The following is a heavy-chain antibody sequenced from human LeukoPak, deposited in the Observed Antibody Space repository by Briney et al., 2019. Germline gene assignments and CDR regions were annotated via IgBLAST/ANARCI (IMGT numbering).Heavy chain of an antibody. V-gene: IGHV1-24*01. D-gene: IGHD3-9*01. CDR2: FNPEDGDT. CDR1: GYTLSELS. CDR3: ATDLGYFDWLLTDS. Sequence: ASVKVSCMVSGYTLSELSMHWVRQAPGKGLEWMGGFNPEDGDTIYAQNFQGRLTMTEDTSTDTAYMELSSLRSEDTAVYYCATDLGYFDWLLTDSWGQGTLVTVSS. J-gene: IGHJ4*02.